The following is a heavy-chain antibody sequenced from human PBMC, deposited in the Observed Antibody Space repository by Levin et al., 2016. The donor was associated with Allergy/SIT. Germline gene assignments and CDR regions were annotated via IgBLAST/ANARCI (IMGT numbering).Heavy chain of an antibody. V-gene: IGHV4-61*02. J-gene: IGHJ5*02. CDR2: ITSGGST. CDR3: AREDVVVVSPTKTYNWLDP. Sequence: SETLSLTCSVSGGFISSSHYNWNWIRQPAGSGLEWIGRITSGGSTTYNPSLQSRLTMSVDRSKNRFSLRLYSLTVADTAVYFCAREDVVVVSPTKTYNWLDPWGQGARVTVSS. CDR1: GGFISSSHYN. D-gene: IGHD2-15*01.